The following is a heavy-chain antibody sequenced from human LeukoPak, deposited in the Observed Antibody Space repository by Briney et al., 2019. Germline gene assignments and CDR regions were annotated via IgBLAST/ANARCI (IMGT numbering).Heavy chain of an antibody. J-gene: IGHJ4*02. CDR2: IRYDGSNK. CDR3: AKDSTAMGLYYFDY. D-gene: IGHD5-18*01. CDR1: GFTFSSYG. Sequence: PGGSLRLSXAASGFTFSSYGMHWVRQAPGKGLEWVAFIRYDGSNKYYADSVKGRFTISRDNSKNTLHLQMNSLRAEDTAVYYCAKDSTAMGLYYFDYWGQGTLVTVSS. V-gene: IGHV3-30*02.